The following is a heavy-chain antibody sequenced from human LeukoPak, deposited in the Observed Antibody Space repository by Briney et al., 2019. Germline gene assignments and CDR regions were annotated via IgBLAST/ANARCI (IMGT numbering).Heavy chain of an antibody. V-gene: IGHV4-59*12. CDR3: ARSAPDYYFDY. D-gene: IGHD6-6*01. CDR2: IYYSGST. CDR1: GGSISSYY. Sequence: SETLSLTCTVSGGSISSYYWSWIRQPPGKGLEWIGYIYYSGSTNYNPSLKSRVTMSVDTSKNQFSLKLSSVTAADTAVYYCARSAPDYYFDYWGQGTLVTVSS. J-gene: IGHJ4*02.